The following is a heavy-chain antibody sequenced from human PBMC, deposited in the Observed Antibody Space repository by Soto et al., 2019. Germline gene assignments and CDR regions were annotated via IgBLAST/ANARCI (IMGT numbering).Heavy chain of an antibody. J-gene: IGHJ6*02. V-gene: IGHV3-33*01. Sequence: PGGSLRLSCAASGFTFSSYGMHWVRQAPGKGLEWVAVIWYDGSNKYYADSVKGRFTISRDNSKNTLYLQMNSLRAEDTAVYYCARDRFEFGVVTNYGMDVWGQGTTVTVSS. CDR2: IWYDGSNK. CDR1: GFTFSSYG. D-gene: IGHD3-3*01. CDR3: ARDRFEFGVVTNYGMDV.